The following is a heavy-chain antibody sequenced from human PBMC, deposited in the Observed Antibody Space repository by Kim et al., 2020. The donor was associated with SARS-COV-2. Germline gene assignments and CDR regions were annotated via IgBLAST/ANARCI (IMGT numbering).Heavy chain of an antibody. CDR1: GFTFSSYA. D-gene: IGHD2-15*01. V-gene: IGHV3-30-3*01. CDR3: ARGRFSQHKRRSEYCSGGSCYYYYGMDV. CDR2: ISYDGSNK. Sequence: GGSLRLSCAASGFTFSSYAMHWVRQAPGKGLEWVAVISYDGSNKYYADSVKGRFTISRDNSKNTLYLQMNSLRAEDTAVYYCARGRFSQHKRRSEYCSGGSCYYYYGMDVWGQGTTVTVSS. J-gene: IGHJ6*02.